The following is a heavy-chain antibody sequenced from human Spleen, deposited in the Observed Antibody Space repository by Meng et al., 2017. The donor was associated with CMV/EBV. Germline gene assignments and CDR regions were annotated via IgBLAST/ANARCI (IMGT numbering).Heavy chain of an antibody. J-gene: IGHJ4*02. V-gene: IGHV4-39*07. CDR3: AREEAAAATNY. D-gene: IGHD6-13*01. CDR1: RGSISSSSYY. Sequence: PVSRGSISSSSYYWGWIRQPPGQGLEWIGSIYYIGGTYYNPSLKSRVTISVDTSKNQFSLKLSSVTAADTAVYYCAREEAAAATNYWGQGTLVTVSS. CDR2: IYYIGGT.